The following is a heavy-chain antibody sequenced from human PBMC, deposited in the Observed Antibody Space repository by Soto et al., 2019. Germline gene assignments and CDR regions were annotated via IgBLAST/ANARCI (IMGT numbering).Heavy chain of an antibody. CDR3: AKSSTVAGLRWDAFDI. Sequence: PGGSLRLSCAASELTFSSYTMTWVRQAPGKGLEWVSAITGSGGSTYYADSVKGRFTLFRDNSKNTLYLQMNSLRAEDTAVYYCAKSSTVAGLRWDAFDIWGQGTMVTVSS. CDR2: ITGSGGST. V-gene: IGHV3-23*01. CDR1: ELTFSSYT. J-gene: IGHJ3*02. D-gene: IGHD6-19*01.